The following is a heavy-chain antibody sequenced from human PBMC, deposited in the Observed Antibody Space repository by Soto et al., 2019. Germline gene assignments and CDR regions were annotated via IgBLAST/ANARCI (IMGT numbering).Heavy chain of an antibody. CDR2: IQNTGGT. CDR1: GGSFSENH. J-gene: IGHJ6*02. Sequence: QVQVQQWGAGLLKPSETLSLTCAVYGGSFSENHWSWIRQLPGKGLEWIGEIQNTGGTNYSPSRTSPVTISVDRSKNQSSLSLISVSAAVSAVYYCARSRNLDVWGQGTTVIVSS. D-gene: IGHD1-1*01. V-gene: IGHV4-34*01. CDR3: ARSRNLDV.